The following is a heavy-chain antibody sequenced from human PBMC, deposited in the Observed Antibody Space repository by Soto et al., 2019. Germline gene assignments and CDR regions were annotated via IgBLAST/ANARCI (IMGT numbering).Heavy chain of an antibody. CDR1: GGTFSRYA. CDR2: IIPIFGTA. J-gene: IGHJ4*02. D-gene: IGHD3-16*01. CDR3: ARGWGYEIDTYDYAY. Sequence: SVKVSCKASGGTFSRYAISWVRQAPGQGLEWMGWIIPIFGTANYAQRFQGRVTITGDESTSTAYMELSRLRSEDTAVYYCARGWGYEIDTYDYAYWGQGTLVTVSS. V-gene: IGHV1-69*13.